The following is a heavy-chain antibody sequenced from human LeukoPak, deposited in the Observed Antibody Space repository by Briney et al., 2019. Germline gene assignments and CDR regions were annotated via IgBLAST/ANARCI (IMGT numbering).Heavy chain of an antibody. J-gene: IGHJ4*02. D-gene: IGHD3-22*01. V-gene: IGHV4-39*01. Sequence: SETLSLTCTVSGGSFSSSSYYWGWIRQPPGKGLEWIGSIYYSGSTYYNPSLKSRVTISVDTSKNQFSLKLSSVTAADTAVYYCAREAIYDSSGYYYSFDYWGQGTLVTVSS. CDR1: GGSFSSSSYY. CDR2: IYYSGST. CDR3: AREAIYDSSGYYYSFDY.